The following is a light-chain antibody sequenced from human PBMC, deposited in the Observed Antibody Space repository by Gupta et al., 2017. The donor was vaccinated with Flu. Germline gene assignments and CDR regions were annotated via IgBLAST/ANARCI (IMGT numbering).Light chain of an antibody. J-gene: IGKJ5*01. CDR3: QLGVT. CDR2: GAS. Sequence: EIVMTQSPATLSVSPGERATLSCSASQSVSSNLVWYQQKPGQAPRLLIYGASTRATGIPARFSGSGSGTEFTRTTSSMQSEDSAGDYGQLGVTFGQGTRLEIK. V-gene: IGKV3-15*01. CDR1: QSVSSN.